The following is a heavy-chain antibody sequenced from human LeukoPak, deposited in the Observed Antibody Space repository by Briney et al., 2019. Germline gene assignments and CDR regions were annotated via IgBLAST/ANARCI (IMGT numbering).Heavy chain of an antibody. CDR3: ARDLSWRTGSLDY. Sequence: GESLRLSCAASGFAFSDYYMIWIRQAPGRGLEWLSYISGSGSFTNSADSVKGRFTISRDNANDSAYLQMSGLRAEDTALYYCARDLSWRTGSLDYWGRGTMVTVSS. D-gene: IGHD2-8*02. CDR1: GFAFSDYY. J-gene: IGHJ4*02. CDR2: ISGSGSFT. V-gene: IGHV3-11*05.